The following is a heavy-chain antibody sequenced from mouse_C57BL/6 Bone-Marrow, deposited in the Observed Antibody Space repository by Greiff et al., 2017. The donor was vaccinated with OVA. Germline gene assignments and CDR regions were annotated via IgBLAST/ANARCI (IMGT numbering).Heavy chain of an antibody. CDR2: IWSGGST. Sequence: VQLVESGPGLVQPSQSLSITCTVSGFSLTSYGVHWVRQSPGKGLEWLGVIWSGGSTDYNAAFISRLSISKDNSKSQVFFKMNSLQADDTAIYYCARNVSYDGNYAMDYWGQGTSVTVSS. D-gene: IGHD2-3*01. J-gene: IGHJ4*01. CDR1: GFSLTSYG. V-gene: IGHV2-2*01. CDR3: ARNVSYDGNYAMDY.